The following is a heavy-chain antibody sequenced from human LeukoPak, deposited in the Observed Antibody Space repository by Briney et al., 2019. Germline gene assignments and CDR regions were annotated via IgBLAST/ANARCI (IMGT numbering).Heavy chain of an antibody. V-gene: IGHV3-7*01. CDR3: ARPLSWAREGYDFWSGYLPDDAFDI. CDR2: IKQDGSEK. Sequence: PGGSLRLSCAASGFTFSSYWMSWVRQAPGKGLEWVANIKQDGSEKYYVDSVKGRFTISRDNAKNSLYLQMNSLRAEDTAVHYCARPLSWAREGYDFWSGYLPDDAFDIWGQGTMVTVSS. J-gene: IGHJ3*02. CDR1: GFTFSSYW. D-gene: IGHD3-3*01.